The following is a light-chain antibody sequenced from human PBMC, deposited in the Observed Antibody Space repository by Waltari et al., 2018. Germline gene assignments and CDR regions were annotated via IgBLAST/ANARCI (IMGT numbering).Light chain of an antibody. V-gene: IGKV3-20*01. CDR3: QQYGSSPPT. Sequence: EIVLTQSRGTWSLSRGVRANLSCRASQSLSSSYLAWYQQKPGQAPRLLIYGASSRATGIPDRFSGSGSGTDFTLTITSLEPEDFAGYSCQQYGSSPPTFGQGTKLEIK. CDR2: GAS. CDR1: QSLSSSY. J-gene: IGKJ2*01.